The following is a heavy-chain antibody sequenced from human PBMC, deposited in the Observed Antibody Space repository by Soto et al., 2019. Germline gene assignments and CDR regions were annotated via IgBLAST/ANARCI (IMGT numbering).Heavy chain of an antibody. V-gene: IGHV5-51*01. CDR1: GYRFSSYW. CDR2: LSPGDSDT. CDR3: ARQFDFWSGYYRDDYYGMDV. Sequence: PGESLKISCQGSGYRFSSYWIAWVRQLPGKCLEWMSILSPGDSDTSYSPSVQCQVTREVDKVTSTAYLQGSSLKASDTAMYYGARQFDFWSGYYRDDYYGMDVWGQGTTVTVSS. D-gene: IGHD3-3*01. J-gene: IGHJ6*02.